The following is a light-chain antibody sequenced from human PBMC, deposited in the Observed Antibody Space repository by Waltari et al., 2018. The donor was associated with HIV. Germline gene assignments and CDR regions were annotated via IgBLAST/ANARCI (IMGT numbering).Light chain of an antibody. Sequence: DVLMTQSPLSLTVTVGQSASISCKSNQSLVFTDGNTYLFWFQQRPGQSPRRLIYKVSHRDSGVPARFSGIGSATDFTLKISGVQAEDVAISFSMQVRFWPHTLGQRTKLEIK. V-gene: IGKV2-30*01. CDR1: QSLVFTDGNTY. CDR2: KVS. J-gene: IGKJ2*01. CDR3: MQVRFWPHT.